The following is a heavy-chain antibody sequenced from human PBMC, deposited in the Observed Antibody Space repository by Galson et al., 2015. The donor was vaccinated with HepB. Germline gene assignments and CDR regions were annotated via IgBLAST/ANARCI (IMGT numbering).Heavy chain of an antibody. CDR1: GDSVPSNTAA. CDR3: AREPYGSGSADPWFDP. D-gene: IGHD3-10*01. J-gene: IGHJ5*02. Sequence: CAISGDSVPSNTAAWSWVRQSPSRGLEWLGRTYYKSKWNNDYAVSVKSRIAINPDTSKNQFSLQLNSVTPEDTAVYYCAREPYGSGSADPWFDPWGQGILVTVSS. CDR2: TYYKSKWNN. V-gene: IGHV6-1*01.